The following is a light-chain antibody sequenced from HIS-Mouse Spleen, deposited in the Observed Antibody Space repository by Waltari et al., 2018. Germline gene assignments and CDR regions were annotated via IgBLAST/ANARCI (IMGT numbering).Light chain of an antibody. V-gene: IGLV2-14*01. Sequence: QSALTQPASVSGSPGQSITISCTGTSSDVGGYNYVSWYQQHPGKAPKLMIYEVSNRPSGVSSRCSGSKSGNTASLTISGLQAEDEADYYCSSYTSSSPYVVFGGGTKLTVL. J-gene: IGLJ2*01. CDR2: EVS. CDR1: SSDVGGYNY. CDR3: SSYTSSSPYVV.